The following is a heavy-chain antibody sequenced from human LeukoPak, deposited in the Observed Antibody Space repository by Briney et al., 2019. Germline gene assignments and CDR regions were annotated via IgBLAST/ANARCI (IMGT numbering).Heavy chain of an antibody. D-gene: IGHD6-13*01. CDR3: AKEQGQQLVLNPFDY. V-gene: IGHV3-23*01. CDR1: GFTFSSYA. CDR2: ISGSGGST. J-gene: IGHJ4*02. Sequence: GSLRLSCAASGFTFSSYAMSWVRQAPGKGLEWVPAISGSGGSTYYADSVKGRFTISRDNSKNTLYLQMNSLRAEDTAVYYCAKEQGQQLVLNPFDYWGRGTLVTVSS.